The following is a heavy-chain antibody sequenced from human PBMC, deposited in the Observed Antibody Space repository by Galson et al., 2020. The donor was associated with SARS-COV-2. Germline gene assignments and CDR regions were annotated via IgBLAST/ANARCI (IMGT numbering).Heavy chain of an antibody. CDR1: GFTFSSYG. Sequence: GESLKISCAASGFTFSSYGMHWVRQAPGKGLEWVAVIWYDGSNKYYADSVKGRFTISRDNSKNTLYLQMNSLRAEDTAVYYCAKDGTDYGDYAVCYFDLWRRSIL. CDR3: AKDGTDYGDYAVCYFDL. CDR2: IWYDGSNK. J-gene: IGHJ2*01. V-gene: IGHV3-33*06. D-gene: IGHD4-17*01.